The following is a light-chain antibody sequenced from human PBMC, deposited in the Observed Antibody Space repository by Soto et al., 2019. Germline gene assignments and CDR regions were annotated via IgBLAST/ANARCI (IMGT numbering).Light chain of an antibody. Sequence: DIQMTQSPSSLSASVGDRVTIACRASQNINNFLNWYQQKPGKAHMLLISAASSLQSGVPSRFSGGGSGTDFALTISSLQPGDFGTYYCQQSYRTPWTFGQGTKVDIK. J-gene: IGKJ1*01. V-gene: IGKV1-39*01. CDR3: QQSYRTPWT. CDR1: QNINNF. CDR2: AAS.